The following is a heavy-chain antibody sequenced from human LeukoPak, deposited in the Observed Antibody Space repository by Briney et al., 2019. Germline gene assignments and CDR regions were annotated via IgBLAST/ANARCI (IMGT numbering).Heavy chain of an antibody. CDR2: INPNNGVT. CDR3: ARDGHFCGGDCLDAFDI. V-gene: IGHV1-2*02. Sequence: ASVKVSCKTSGFPFNGYYIHWVRQAPGQGLEWMGWINPNNGVTNYAQKFQGRVTMTRDTPISTTSMELSRLRSDDTAFYYCARDGHFCGGDCLDAFDIWGQGTMVSVSS. CDR1: GFPFNGYY. D-gene: IGHD2-21*02. J-gene: IGHJ3*02.